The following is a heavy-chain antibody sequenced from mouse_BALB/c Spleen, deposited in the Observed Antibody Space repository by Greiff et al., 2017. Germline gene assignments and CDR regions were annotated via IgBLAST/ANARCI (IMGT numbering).Heavy chain of an antibody. D-gene: IGHD3-2*01. V-gene: IGHV3-2*02. CDR1: GYSITSDYA. J-gene: IGHJ3*01. CDR3: ARNGQLGFAY. CDR2: ISYSGST. Sequence: EVKLVESGPGLVKPSQSLSLTCTVTGYSITSDYAWNWIRQFPGNKLEWMGYISYSGSTSYNPSLKSRISITRDTSKNQFFLQLNSVTTEDTATYYCARNGQLGFAYWGQGTLVTVSA.